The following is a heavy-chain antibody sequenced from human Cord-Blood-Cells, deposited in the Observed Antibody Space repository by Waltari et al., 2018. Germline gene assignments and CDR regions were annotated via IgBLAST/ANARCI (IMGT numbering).Heavy chain of an antibody. V-gene: IGHV3-23*01. Sequence: EVQLLEPGGRSVQPGGSLRLSCAASGLTFSGYAVSCGRQAPGKGLEWLSAISGSGGSTYYADSVKGRFTISRDNSKNTLYLQMNSLRAEDTAVDYCAKAYTGGHDAFDIWGQGTMVTVSS. CDR1: GLTFSGYA. D-gene: IGHD3-10*01. CDR3: AKAYTGGHDAFDI. CDR2: ISGSGGST. J-gene: IGHJ3*02.